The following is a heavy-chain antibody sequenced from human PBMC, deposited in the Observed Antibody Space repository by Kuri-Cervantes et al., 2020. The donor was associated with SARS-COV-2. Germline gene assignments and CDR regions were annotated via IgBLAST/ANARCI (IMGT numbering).Heavy chain of an antibody. D-gene: IGHD4-11*01. J-gene: IGHJ6*02. CDR1: GFTFSSYS. CDR3: ARDKDDYSNYGDYGMDV. Sequence: GGSLRLSCAASGFTFSSYSMNWVRQAPGKGLEWVSSISSSSSSYIYYADSVKGRFTISRDNAKNSLYLQMYSLRAEDTAVYYCARDKDDYSNYGDYGMDVWGQGTTVTVSS. CDR2: ISSSSSSYI. V-gene: IGHV3-21*01.